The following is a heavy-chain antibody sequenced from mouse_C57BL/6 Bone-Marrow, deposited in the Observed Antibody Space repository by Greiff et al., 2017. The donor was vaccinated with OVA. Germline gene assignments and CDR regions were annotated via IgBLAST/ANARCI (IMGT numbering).Heavy chain of an antibody. CDR2: ISDGGSYT. CDR1: GFTFSSYA. Sequence: EVKLMESGGGLVKPGGSLKLSCAASGFTFSSYAMSWVRQTPEKRLEWVATISDGGSYTYYPDNVKGRFTISRDNAKNNLYLQMSHLKSEDTAMYYCARDAPMGYFDHWGQGTTLTVSS. CDR3: ARDAPMGYFDH. J-gene: IGHJ2*01. V-gene: IGHV5-4*01.